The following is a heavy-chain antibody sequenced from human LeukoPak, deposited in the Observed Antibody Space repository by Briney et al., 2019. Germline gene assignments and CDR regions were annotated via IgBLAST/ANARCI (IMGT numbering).Heavy chain of an antibody. CDR2: IANEATNYAT. J-gene: IGHJ5*02. V-gene: IGHV3-73*01. D-gene: IGHD3-10*01. Sequence: GGSLKLSCAASGLSFTDSGFHWVRHASGKGLEWVARIANEATNYATAYAASVKGRFTIYRDNSKNTAYLQMNSLKTEDTAVYYCVRHRAAGIGENWFDPWGQGTLVTVSS. CDR3: VRHRAAGIGENWFDP. CDR1: GLSFTDSG.